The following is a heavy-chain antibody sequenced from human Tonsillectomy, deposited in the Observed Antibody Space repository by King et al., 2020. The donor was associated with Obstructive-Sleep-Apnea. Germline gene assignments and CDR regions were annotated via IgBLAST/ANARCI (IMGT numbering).Heavy chain of an antibody. V-gene: IGHV4-31*03. J-gene: IGHJ3*02. CDR3: ASWYSYGLKAFDI. CDR1: GGSISSGGYY. CDR2: IYDSGST. Sequence: QLQESGPGLVKPSQTLSLTCTVSGGSISSGGYYWSWIRQHPGKGLEWIGYIYDSGSTYYNPSLKSRVTISVDTSKNQFSLKLSSVTAADTAVYYCASWYSYGLKAFDIWGQGTMVTVSS. D-gene: IGHD5-18*01.